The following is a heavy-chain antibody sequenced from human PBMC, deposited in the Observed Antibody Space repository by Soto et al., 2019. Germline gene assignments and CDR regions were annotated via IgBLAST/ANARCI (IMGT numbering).Heavy chain of an antibody. J-gene: IGHJ4*02. CDR1: GGSINNHY. CDR3: ASSIAAAGTSGFVY. V-gene: IGHV4-34*01. Sequence: SETLSLTCTVSGGSINNHYWSWIRQPPGKGLEWIGDINHSGSTNYNPSLKSRVTISVDTSKNQFSLKLSSVTAADTAVYYCASSIAAAGTSGFVYWGQGTLVTVSS. D-gene: IGHD6-13*01. CDR2: INHSGST.